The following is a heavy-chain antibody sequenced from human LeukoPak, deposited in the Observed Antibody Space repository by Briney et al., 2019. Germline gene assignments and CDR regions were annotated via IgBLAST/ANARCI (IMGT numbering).Heavy chain of an antibody. Sequence: GASVKVSCKASGYTFTGYYMHWVRQAPGQGLEWMGRINPNSGGTNYAQKFQGRVTMTRDTSISTAYMELSRLRSDDTAVCYCARASSGWYFLDYWGQGTLVTVSS. D-gene: IGHD6-19*01. CDR3: ARASSGWYFLDY. CDR2: INPNSGGT. CDR1: GYTFTGYY. J-gene: IGHJ4*02. V-gene: IGHV1-2*06.